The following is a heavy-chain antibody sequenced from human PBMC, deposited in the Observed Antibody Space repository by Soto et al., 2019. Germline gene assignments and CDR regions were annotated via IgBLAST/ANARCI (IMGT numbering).Heavy chain of an antibody. V-gene: IGHV3-21*01. Sequence: PGGSLRLSCAASGFTFSSYSMNWVRQAPGKGLEWVSSISSSSSYIYYADSVKGRFTISRDNAKNSLYLQMNSLRAEDTAVYYCARDLLRHSYYYGMDVWGQGTTVTVSS. J-gene: IGHJ6*02. CDR1: GFTFSSYS. CDR2: ISSSSSYI. D-gene: IGHD3-10*01. CDR3: ARDLLRHSYYYGMDV.